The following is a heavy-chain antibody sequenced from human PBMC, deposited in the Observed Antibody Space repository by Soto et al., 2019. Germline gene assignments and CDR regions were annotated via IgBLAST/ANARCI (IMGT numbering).Heavy chain of an antibody. J-gene: IGHJ4*02. CDR1: GFTVSRKY. V-gene: IGHV3-53*01. Sequence: EVQLVDSGGGLLQPVGSLRLSCAASGFTVSRKYMTWVRQAPGKGLEWVSVIYGGGTTYYADSVKGRFTISRDNSKNTLYLHVNSLRAEDTAVYYCVQTTGWPGFDFWGQGTLVTVSS. CDR3: VQTTGWPGFDF. CDR2: IYGGGTT. D-gene: IGHD1-1*01.